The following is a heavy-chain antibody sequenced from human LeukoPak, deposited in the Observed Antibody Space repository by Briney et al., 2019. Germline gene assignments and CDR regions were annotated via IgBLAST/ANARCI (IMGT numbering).Heavy chain of an antibody. CDR3: ARAPPRITMIGIGDY. CDR1: GYTFTSYG. CDR2: VSAYNGNT. J-gene: IGHJ4*02. Sequence: ASVKVSCKASGYTFTSYGISWVRQAHGQGLEWMGWVSAYNGNTNYAQKLQGRVTMTTDTSTSTAYMELRGLRSDDTAVYYCARAPPRITMIGIGDYWGQGTLVTVSS. V-gene: IGHV1-18*01. D-gene: IGHD3-22*01.